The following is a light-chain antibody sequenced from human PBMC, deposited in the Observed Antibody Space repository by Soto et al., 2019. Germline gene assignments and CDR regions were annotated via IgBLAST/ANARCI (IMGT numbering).Light chain of an antibody. CDR1: QTIDSW. CDR3: QQYAGSPRT. Sequence: DIQMTQSPSTLSGSVRDRFTITCRASQTIDSWLAWYQQRPGKPPNLLIYKASTLASGVPSRFSGSGSGTEFTLTISSLQPDDFAVYFCQQYAGSPRTFGQGTKVDIK. V-gene: IGKV1-5*03. CDR2: KAS. J-gene: IGKJ1*01.